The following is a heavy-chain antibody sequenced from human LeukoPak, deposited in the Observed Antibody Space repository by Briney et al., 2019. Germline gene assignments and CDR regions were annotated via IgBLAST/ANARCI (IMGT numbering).Heavy chain of an antibody. J-gene: IGHJ5*02. CDR1: GGSISGYY. Sequence: SETLSLTCTVSGGSISGYYWSWIRQPPGKGLEWIGYIYYSGSTNYNPSLKSRVTISVDASKNQFSLKLSSVTAADTAVYYCARTIAEGWFDPWGQGTLVTVSS. D-gene: IGHD6-13*01. CDR2: IYYSGST. V-gene: IGHV4-59*01. CDR3: ARTIAEGWFDP.